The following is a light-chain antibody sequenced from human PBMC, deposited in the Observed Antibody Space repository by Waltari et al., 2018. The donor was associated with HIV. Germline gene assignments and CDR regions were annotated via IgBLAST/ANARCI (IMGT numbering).Light chain of an antibody. V-gene: IGKV3-20*01. CDR2: GAA. CDR1: QPISTSR. J-gene: IGKJ5*01. CDR3: QQYGSSPIT. Sequence: EIVLTQSPGTLSVSPGQSATLSCRASQPISTSRLAWYQQKPGQAPRLVIYGAAIRATGVPDRFSGSGSGTDFTRTISRLEPEDSAVFYCQQYGSSPITFGLGTRLEI.